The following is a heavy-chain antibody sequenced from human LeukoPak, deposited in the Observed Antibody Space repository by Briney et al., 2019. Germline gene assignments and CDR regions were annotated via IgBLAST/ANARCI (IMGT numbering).Heavy chain of an antibody. J-gene: IGHJ4*02. V-gene: IGHV1-58*01. Sequence: SVKVSCKASGFIFNTYSAVQWVRHARGQRLEWIGWIVVGSGHTNYAQKFQGRVTITADKSTSTAYMELSSLRSEDTAVYYCARGSPIVVVPFDYWGQGTLVTVSS. D-gene: IGHD2-2*01. CDR3: ARGSPIVVVPFDY. CDR1: GFIFNTYSA. CDR2: IVVGSGHT.